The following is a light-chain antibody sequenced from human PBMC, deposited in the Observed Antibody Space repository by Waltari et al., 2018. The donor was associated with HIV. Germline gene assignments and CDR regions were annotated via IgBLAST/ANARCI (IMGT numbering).Light chain of an antibody. V-gene: IGLV2-14*03. CDR1: SSDIGAYNH. J-gene: IGLJ3*02. CDR2: DVT. CDR3: SSYTASNTLWV. Sequence: QSALTQPASVSGSRGQSITMSCTGTSSDIGAYNHVSWFQQRPGKAPKLIIYDVTDRPSGVSKRFSGSKSGITASLTSSGLQADDEGDYYCSSYTASNTLWVFGGGTKLTVL.